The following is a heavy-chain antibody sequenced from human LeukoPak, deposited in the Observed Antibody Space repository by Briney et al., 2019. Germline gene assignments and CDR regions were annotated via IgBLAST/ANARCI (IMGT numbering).Heavy chain of an antibody. V-gene: IGHV4-39*01. J-gene: IGHJ4*02. CDR2: IYFPGTT. CDR1: GGSVSNSSYY. Sequence: SEILSLTCTVSGGSVSNSSYYWGWIRQPPGKGLEWIGSIYFPGTTYCNPSLKSRVTISIDTAKNQFSLKMTAVTAADTAVYYCARHSSWYGPFHNGGQGTLVTVSS. CDR3: ARHSSWYGPFHN. D-gene: IGHD6-13*01.